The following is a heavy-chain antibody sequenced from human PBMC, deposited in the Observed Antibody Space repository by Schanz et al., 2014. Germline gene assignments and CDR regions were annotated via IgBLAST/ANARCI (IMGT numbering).Heavy chain of an antibody. D-gene: IGHD3-10*01. CDR2: INHSGNN. V-gene: IGHV4-34*02. CDR1: GGSFSGYF. J-gene: IGHJ3*02. CDR3: ATNMVQGTISDAFDI. Sequence: QVQLQQWGAGLLKPSETLSLTCDVYGGSFSGYFWSWIRQPPGKGLEWIGEINHSGNNYYNPSLKSRVTISVDPSKNQFSLKLTSVTAADTAVYYCATNMVQGTISDAFDIWGQGTMVTVSS.